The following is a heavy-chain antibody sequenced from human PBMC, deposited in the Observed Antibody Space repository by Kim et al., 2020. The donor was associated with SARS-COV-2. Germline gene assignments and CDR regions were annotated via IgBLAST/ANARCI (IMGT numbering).Heavy chain of an antibody. CDR3: ARPNYYGSGSYKGFV. CDR2: IYSGGST. V-gene: IGHV3-53*01. CDR1: GFTVSSNY. J-gene: IGHJ4*02. Sequence: GGSLRLSCAASGFTVSSNYMSWVRQAPGKGLEWVSVIYSGGSTYYAASVKGRFTISRDNSKNTLYLQMNSLRAEDTAVYYCARPNYYGSGSYKGFVWGQGTLVTVSS. D-gene: IGHD3-10*01.